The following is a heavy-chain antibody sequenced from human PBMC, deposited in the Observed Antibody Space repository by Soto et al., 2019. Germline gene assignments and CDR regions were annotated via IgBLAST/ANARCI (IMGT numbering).Heavy chain of an antibody. CDR3: XXRRGYXSGWYGDEVWFAP. J-gene: IGHJ5*02. D-gene: IGHD6-19*01. CDR2: IYWNDDK. Sequence: QITLKESGPTLVKPTQTLTLTCTFSGFSLSTSGVGVDWIRQPPGKALEWLAPIYWNDDKRYSPSLNNRLTITKDTSXXXVFXXXXXXXXXXXXXYXCXXRRGYXSGWYGDEVWFAPWGQGTLVTVSS. V-gene: IGHV2-5*01. CDR1: GFSLSTSGVG.